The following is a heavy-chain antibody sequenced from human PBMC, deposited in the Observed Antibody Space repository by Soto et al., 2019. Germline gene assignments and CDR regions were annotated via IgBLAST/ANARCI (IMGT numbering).Heavy chain of an antibody. J-gene: IGHJ6*02. CDR3: ARYAVSYNWNYGPYGMDV. Sequence: QVQLVQSGAEVKKPGSSVKVSCKASGGTFSSYAISWVRQAPGQGLEWMGGIIPIFGTANYAQKFQGRVTITADDSTSTAYMELSSLRSEDTAVYYCARYAVSYNWNYGPYGMDVWGQGTTVTVSS. V-gene: IGHV1-69*12. CDR2: IIPIFGTA. D-gene: IGHD1-7*01. CDR1: GGTFSSYA.